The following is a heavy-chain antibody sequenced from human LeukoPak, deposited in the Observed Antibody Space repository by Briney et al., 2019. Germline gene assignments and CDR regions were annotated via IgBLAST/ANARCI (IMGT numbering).Heavy chain of an antibody. CDR3: AKSGCTGCLKVYFGH. Sequence: QPGGSLRLSCAASGFTFSSHAMGWVRQAPGKGLEWVSLISGGGGSAYYTDSVKGRFTISRDNSKNTLYLQMNSLTTEDTAVYYCAKSGCTGCLKVYFGHWGQGTLVTVAS. D-gene: IGHD2-2*01. CDR2: ISGGGGSA. V-gene: IGHV3-23*01. CDR1: GFTFSSHA. J-gene: IGHJ4*02.